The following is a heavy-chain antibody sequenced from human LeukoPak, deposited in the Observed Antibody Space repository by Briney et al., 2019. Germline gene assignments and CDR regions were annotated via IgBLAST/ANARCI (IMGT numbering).Heavy chain of an antibody. CDR1: GFTVDSNY. J-gene: IGHJ6*02. Sequence: SGGSLRLSCAASGFTVDSNYLSWVRQAPGKGLEWVAVISYDGSNKYYADSVKGRFTISRDNSKNTLYLQMNSLRAEDTAVYYCARGVFYGMDVWGQGTTVTVS. CDR3: ARGVFYGMDV. CDR2: ISYDGSNK. V-gene: IGHV3-30-3*01.